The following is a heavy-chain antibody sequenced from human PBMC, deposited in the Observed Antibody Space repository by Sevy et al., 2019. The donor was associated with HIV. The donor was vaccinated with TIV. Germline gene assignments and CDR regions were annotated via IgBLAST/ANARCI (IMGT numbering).Heavy chain of an antibody. V-gene: IGHV3-9*01. CDR2: ISWNRGST. Sequence: GGSLRLSCAASGFTFDDYAMHWVRQAPGKGLEWVSSISWNRGSTGYADSVKGRFTISRDNAKNSLYLQMNSLRAEDTALYYCAKEREIPNDAFDFWGQGTMVTVSS. D-gene: IGHD2-21*01. CDR3: AKEREIPNDAFDF. CDR1: GFTFDDYA. J-gene: IGHJ3*01.